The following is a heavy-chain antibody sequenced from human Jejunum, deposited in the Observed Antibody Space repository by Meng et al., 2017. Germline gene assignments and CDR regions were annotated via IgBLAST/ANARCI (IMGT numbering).Heavy chain of an antibody. J-gene: IGHJ4*02. D-gene: IGHD3-3*01. CDR3: AREEWASTIVYF. CDR2: IYNNGRT. V-gene: IGHV4-61*01. Sequence: QERLQGRRPGLGCASETLSLTCNGYGGSGRNGRSSWSWIPGNAGKGLEWIGYIYNNGRTNYHTSVKSRVTISLDTSKNKFSLRLTSVTAADTAVYYCAREEWASTIVYFWGQGTLVTVSS. CDR1: GGSGRNGRSS.